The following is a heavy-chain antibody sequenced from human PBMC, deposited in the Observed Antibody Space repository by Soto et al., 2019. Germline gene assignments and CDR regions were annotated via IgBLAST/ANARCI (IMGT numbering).Heavy chain of an antibody. CDR1: GGSISSGDFY. J-gene: IGHJ3*02. V-gene: IGHV4-31*03. CDR2: ISYSGST. CDR3: ARGGYDYAPISPRLDI. Sequence: QVQLQESGPGLVKPSQTLSLSCTVSGGSISSGDFYWSWIRQHPRKGLEWIGYISYSGSTYYNPSLKSRVTSPVDSSKNGVSLNRSSVPAADTAVQYCARGGYDYAPISPRLDIWGHGTTVTVAS. D-gene: IGHD3-16*01.